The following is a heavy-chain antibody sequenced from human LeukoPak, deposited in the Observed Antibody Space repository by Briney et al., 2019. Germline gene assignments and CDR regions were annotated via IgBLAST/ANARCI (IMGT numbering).Heavy chain of an antibody. CDR3: ARDNVVVPGAWEVRHDY. D-gene: IGHD2-2*01. J-gene: IGHJ4*02. Sequence: SLTLSLTCTVSGCSLSRGCYYWSWMRPPAGKGLEWIGRIYISGSTHYKPSLKRRVTISVDTSKNQFSLKLSSVTAADTAVYYCARDNVVVPGAWEVRHDYWGQGTLVTVSS. CDR1: GCSLSRGCYY. CDR2: IYISGST. V-gene: IGHV4-61*02.